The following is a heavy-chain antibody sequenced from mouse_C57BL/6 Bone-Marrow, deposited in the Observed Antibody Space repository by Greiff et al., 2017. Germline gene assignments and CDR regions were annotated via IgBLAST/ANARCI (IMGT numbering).Heavy chain of an antibody. CDR2: IYPRSGNT. CDR1: GYTFTSYG. J-gene: IGHJ2*01. CDR3: ARSTVVVPDY. Sequence: VKVVESGAELARPGASVKLSCKASGYTFTSYGISWVKQRTGQGLEWIGEIYPRSGNTYYNEKFKGKATLTADKSSSTAYMELRSLTSEDSAVYFCARSTVVVPDYWGQGTTLTVSS. V-gene: IGHV1-81*01. D-gene: IGHD1-1*01.